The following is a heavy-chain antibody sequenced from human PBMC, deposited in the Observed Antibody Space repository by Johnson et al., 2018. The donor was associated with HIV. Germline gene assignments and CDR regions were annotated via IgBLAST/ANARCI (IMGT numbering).Heavy chain of an antibody. Sequence: QVQLVESGGGLVKPGGSLRLSCAASGFTFSDYYMSWIRQAPGKGLEWVSYISWNSDNIDYADSVKGRFTISRDNAKNSLYLQMNSLRAEDTAVYYCASGIWYLWSAFDIWGQGAMVIVSS. J-gene: IGHJ3*02. CDR2: ISWNSDNI. CDR3: ASGIWYLWSAFDI. D-gene: IGHD3-3*01. CDR1: GFTFSDYY. V-gene: IGHV3-11*06.